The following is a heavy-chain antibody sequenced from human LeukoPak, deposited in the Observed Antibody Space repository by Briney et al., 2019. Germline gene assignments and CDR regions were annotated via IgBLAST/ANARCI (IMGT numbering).Heavy chain of an antibody. CDR3: AKQGSGSYRLDY. CDR1: GFTFSSYG. D-gene: IGHD1-26*01. J-gene: IGHJ4*02. CDR2: IRYDGSNK. V-gene: IGHV3-30*02. Sequence: GGSLRLSCAASGFTFSSYGMHWVRQAPGKGLEWVAFIRYDGSNKYYADSVKGRFTISRDNSKNTLYLQMNGLRAEDTAVYYCAKQGSGSYRLDYWGQGTLVTVSS.